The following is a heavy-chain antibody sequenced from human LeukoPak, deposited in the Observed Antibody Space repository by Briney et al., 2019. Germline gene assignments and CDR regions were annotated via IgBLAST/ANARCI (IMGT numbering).Heavy chain of an antibody. Sequence: PGGSLRLSCAASGFTFSSYRMNWVRQAPGKGLEWVSSISSSSSYIYYADSVKGRFTISRDNAKNSLYLQMNSLRAEDTAVYYCFATNYYYYGMDVWGQGTTVTVSS. D-gene: IGHD5-12*01. CDR2: ISSSSSYI. CDR1: GFTFSSYR. J-gene: IGHJ6*02. CDR3: FATNYYYYGMDV. V-gene: IGHV3-21*01.